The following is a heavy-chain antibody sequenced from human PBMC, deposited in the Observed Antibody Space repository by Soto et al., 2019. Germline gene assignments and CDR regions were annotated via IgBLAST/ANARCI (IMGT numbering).Heavy chain of an antibody. Sequence: GGSLRLSCAASGFTFSSYGMHWVRQAPGKGLEWVAVIWYDGSNKYYADSVKGRFTISRDNSKNTLYLQMNSLRAEDTAVYYCARDLSGGRRGMDVWGQGTTVTVSS. J-gene: IGHJ6*02. D-gene: IGHD3-10*01. CDR1: GFTFSSYG. V-gene: IGHV3-33*01. CDR2: IWYDGSNK. CDR3: ARDLSGGRRGMDV.